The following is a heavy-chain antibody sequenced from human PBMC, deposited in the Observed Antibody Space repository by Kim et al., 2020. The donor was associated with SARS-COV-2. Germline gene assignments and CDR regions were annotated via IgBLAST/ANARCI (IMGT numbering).Heavy chain of an antibody. CDR1: GITFSSYG. J-gene: IGHJ4*02. CDR2: IGGGGTNK. D-gene: IGHD6-13*01. V-gene: IGHV3-23*01. Sequence: GGSLRLSCAAPGITFSSYGMSWVRQAPGKGLEWVSSIGGGGTNKYYADSVKGRCTISRDNSKNIVYLQMNSLRAEDTATYYGAKAVRRADGILDYWGQGT. CDR3: AKAVRRADGILDY.